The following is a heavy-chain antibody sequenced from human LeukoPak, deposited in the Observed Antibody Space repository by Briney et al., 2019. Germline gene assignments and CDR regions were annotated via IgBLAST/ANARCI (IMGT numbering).Heavy chain of an antibody. CDR2: ISSSSSYI. CDR3: ARSTTVTTLVDAFDI. CDR1: GFTFSSYS. D-gene: IGHD4-17*01. V-gene: IGHV3-21*01. Sequence: GGTLRLSCAASGFTFSSYSINWVRQAPGKGLEWVSSISSSSSYIYYADSVKGRFTLSRDNARDSLYLQMNSLRAEDTALYYCARSTTVTTLVDAFDIWGQGTMVTVSS. J-gene: IGHJ3*02.